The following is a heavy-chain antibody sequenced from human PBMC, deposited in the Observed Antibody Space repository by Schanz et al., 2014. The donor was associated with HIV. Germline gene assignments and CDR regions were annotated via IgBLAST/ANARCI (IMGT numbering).Heavy chain of an antibody. D-gene: IGHD3-3*01. J-gene: IGHJ2*01. Sequence: QLQLQESGPGLAKPSETLSLSCTVSGGSVITPGQHWSWVRQPPGKGLEWIGYVSYSGNARYNPSLKSRVTISIDPSKSQFSLNLTSVTAADAAVYYCARLELSYWYFDLWGRGTLVTVSS. CDR1: GGSVITPGQH. CDR3: ARLELSYWYFDL. CDR2: VSYSGNA. V-gene: IGHV4-61*08.